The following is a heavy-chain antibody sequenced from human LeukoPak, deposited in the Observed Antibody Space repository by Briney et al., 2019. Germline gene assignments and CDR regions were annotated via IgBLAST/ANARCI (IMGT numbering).Heavy chain of an antibody. CDR1: GGSFSGYY. CDR3: ARTSSSWFNYYYYYYMTS. CDR2: INHSGST. J-gene: IGHJ6*03. D-gene: IGHD6-13*01. Sequence: SETLSLTCAVYGGSFSGYYWSWIRQPPGKGLEWIGEINHSGSTNYNPSLKSRVTISVDTSKNQFSLKLSSVTAADTAVYYCARTSSSWFNYYYYYYMTSGAKGPRSPSP. V-gene: IGHV4-34*01.